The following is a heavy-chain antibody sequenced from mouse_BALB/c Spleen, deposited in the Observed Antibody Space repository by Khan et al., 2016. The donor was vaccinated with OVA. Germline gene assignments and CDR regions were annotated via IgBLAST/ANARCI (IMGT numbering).Heavy chain of an antibody. J-gene: IGHJ2*01. CDR2: INPTSGYT. Sequence: VQLQESGAELAKPGPSVKMSCTASGYTFTSYWMHWIKQRPGQGLEWIGYINPTSGYTDYNQKFKDKATLTADKSSSTAYMQLSSLTSDDSAVYYCARDRIDYWGQGTALTVSS. V-gene: IGHV1-7*01. CDR1: GYTFTSYW. CDR3: ARDRIDY.